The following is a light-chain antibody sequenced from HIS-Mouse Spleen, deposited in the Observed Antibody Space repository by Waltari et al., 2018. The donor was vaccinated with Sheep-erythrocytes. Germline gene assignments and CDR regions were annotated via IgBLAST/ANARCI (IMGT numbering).Light chain of an antibody. CDR1: KLGDKY. CDR2: QDS. V-gene: IGLV3-1*01. CDR3: QAWDSSTAV. J-gene: IGLJ2*01. Sequence: SYELTQPPSVSVSPGQTASIHCPGEKLGDKYGYWYQQKPRQAPVLVIYQDSQRPSGIPERFSGSNSGNTATLTISGTQAMDEADYYCQAWDSSTAVFGGGTKLTVL.